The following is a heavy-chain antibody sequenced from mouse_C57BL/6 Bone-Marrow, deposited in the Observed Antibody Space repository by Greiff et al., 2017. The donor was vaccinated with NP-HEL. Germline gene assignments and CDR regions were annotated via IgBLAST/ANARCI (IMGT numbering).Heavy chain of an antibody. V-gene: IGHV1-55*01. CDR1: GYTFTSYW. D-gene: IGHD2-3*01. CDR2: IYPGSGST. Sequence: QVQLQQSGAELVKPGASVKMSCKASGYTFTSYWITWVKQRPGQGLEWIGDIYPGSGSTNYNEKFKSKATLTVDTSSSTAYMQLSSLTSEDSAVYYCARPFLYYYAMDYWGQGTSVTVSS. CDR3: ARPFLYYYAMDY. J-gene: IGHJ4*01.